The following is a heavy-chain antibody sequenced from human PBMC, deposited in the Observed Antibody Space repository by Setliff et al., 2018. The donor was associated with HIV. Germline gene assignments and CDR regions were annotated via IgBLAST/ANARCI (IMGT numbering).Heavy chain of an antibody. CDR1: GFTFSNAW. Sequence: GGSLRLSCAASGFTFSNAWMSWVRQAPGKGLEWVANIKQDGSEKNYMDSVKGRFTISRDNAKNSLYLQMNSLRAEDTAVYYCAREPHELRYFDWLLYPAYYYYGMDVWGQGTTVTVSS. CDR2: IKQDGSEK. V-gene: IGHV3-7*01. CDR3: AREPHELRYFDWLLYPAYYYYGMDV. D-gene: IGHD3-9*01. J-gene: IGHJ6*02.